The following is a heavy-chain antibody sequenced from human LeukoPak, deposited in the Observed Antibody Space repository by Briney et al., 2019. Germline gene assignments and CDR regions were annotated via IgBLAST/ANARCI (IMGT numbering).Heavy chain of an antibody. CDR2: ISGNGDRT. J-gene: IGHJ4*02. V-gene: IGHV3-23*01. Sequence: GGSLRLLCTASGFTFSNYVMSWVRQAPGKGLEWVSLISGNGDRTYYADSVKGRFTVSRDNSRNTLFLQMYNLGVEDTALDSCAKGRYPGSGSYLNSHDDWGQGTLVTVSS. CDR1: GFTFSNYV. D-gene: IGHD3-10*01. CDR3: AKGRYPGSGSYLNSHDD.